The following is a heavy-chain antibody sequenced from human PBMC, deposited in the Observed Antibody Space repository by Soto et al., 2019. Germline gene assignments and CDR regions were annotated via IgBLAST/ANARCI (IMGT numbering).Heavy chain of an antibody. D-gene: IGHD3-3*01. V-gene: IGHV1-69*13. CDR1: GGTFSSYT. J-gene: IGHJ6*02. Sequence: GASVKVSCKASGGTFSSYTISWVRQAPGQGLEWMGGIIPIFGTANYAQKFQGRVTITADESTSTAYMELSSLRSEDTAVYYCASKGYDFWSGYYRHCGMDVWGQGTTVTVSS. CDR2: IIPIFGTA. CDR3: ASKGYDFWSGYYRHCGMDV.